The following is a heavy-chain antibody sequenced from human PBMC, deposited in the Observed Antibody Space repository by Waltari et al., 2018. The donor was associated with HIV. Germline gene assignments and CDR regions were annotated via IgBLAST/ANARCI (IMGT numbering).Heavy chain of an antibody. CDR2: SYTSGIT. D-gene: IGHD5-18*01. Sequence: QVQLQESGPGLVKPSQTLSLTCTVSGGSISSGSYYWSWIRQPAGKGLEWIGRSYTSGITNYNPALKSRGTISVDTSKNQFSLKLSSVTAADTAVYYCARDQNTAMVADAFDIWGQGTMVTVSS. CDR3: ARDQNTAMVADAFDI. V-gene: IGHV4-61*02. CDR1: GGSISSGSYY. J-gene: IGHJ3*02.